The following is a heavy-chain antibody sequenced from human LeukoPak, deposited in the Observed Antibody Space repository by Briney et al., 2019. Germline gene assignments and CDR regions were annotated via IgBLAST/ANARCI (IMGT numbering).Heavy chain of an antibody. Sequence: ASVKVSCKASGYTFPSYFMHWVRQAPGQGLEWMGIINPTGGSTTYAQKFQGRVTMTRDTSTSTVYMELSSLRSDDTAVYYCARNQYDFWSGYSTFDYWGQGTLVTVSS. J-gene: IGHJ4*02. D-gene: IGHD3-3*01. CDR3: ARNQYDFWSGYSTFDY. V-gene: IGHV1-46*01. CDR2: INPTGGST. CDR1: GYTFPSYF.